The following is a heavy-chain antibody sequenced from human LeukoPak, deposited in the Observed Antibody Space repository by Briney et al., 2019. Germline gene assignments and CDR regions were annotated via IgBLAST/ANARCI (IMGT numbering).Heavy chain of an antibody. CDR3: ARDSRGYYGSGSYLDY. D-gene: IGHD3-10*01. CDR2: VYTNGST. CDR1: GGSVSGYY. Sequence: SETLSLTCTVSGGSVSGYYWSWIRQPAGKGLEWIGRVYTNGSTNYNPSLKSRVTMSVDTSKNQFSLKLSSVTAADTAMYYCARDSRGYYGSGSYLDYWGQGTLVTVSS. V-gene: IGHV4-4*07. J-gene: IGHJ4*02.